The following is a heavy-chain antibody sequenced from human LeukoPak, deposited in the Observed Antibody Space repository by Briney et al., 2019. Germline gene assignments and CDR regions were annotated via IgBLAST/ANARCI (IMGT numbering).Heavy chain of an antibody. J-gene: IGHJ5*02. CDR3: ACIQLWTREYNWFDP. Sequence: SETLSLTCAVYGGSFSGYYWSWTRQPPGKGLEWIGEINHSGSTNYNPSLKSRVTISVDTSKNQFSLKLSSVTAADTAVYYCACIQLWTREYNWFDPWGQGTLVTVSS. D-gene: IGHD5-18*01. V-gene: IGHV4-34*01. CDR2: INHSGST. CDR1: GGSFSGYY.